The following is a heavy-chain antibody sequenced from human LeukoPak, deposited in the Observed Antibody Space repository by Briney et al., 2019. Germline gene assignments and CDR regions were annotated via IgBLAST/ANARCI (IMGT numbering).Heavy chain of an antibody. CDR1: GVTFSSYG. CDR3: AKTDYGDSSGDY. Sequence: PGGSLRLSCATPGVTFSSYGMHWVRQAPGKGLEWVAFIRYDGSNKYYADSVKGRFTISRDNSKNTLYLQMNSLRAEDTAVYYCAKTDYGDSSGDYWGQGTLVTVSS. D-gene: IGHD4-17*01. CDR2: IRYDGSNK. J-gene: IGHJ4*02. V-gene: IGHV3-30*02.